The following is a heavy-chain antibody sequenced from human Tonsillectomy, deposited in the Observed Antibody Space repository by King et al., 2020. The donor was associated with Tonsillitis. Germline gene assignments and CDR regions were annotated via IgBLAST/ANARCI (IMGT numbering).Heavy chain of an antibody. CDR1: AFTFNTYW. V-gene: IGHV3-7*01. CDR3: ARDRGGNQFHWYFDL. J-gene: IGHJ2*01. D-gene: IGHD2-15*01. Sequence: VQLVESGGGLVQPGGSLRLSCAASAFTFNTYWMSWVRQAPGKGLEWVANIKQDGSEKYYLDSVRGRFTISRDNAKNSLYLQMNSLRAEDTAVYYCARDRGGNQFHWYFDLWGRGTLVTVSS. CDR2: IKQDGSEK.